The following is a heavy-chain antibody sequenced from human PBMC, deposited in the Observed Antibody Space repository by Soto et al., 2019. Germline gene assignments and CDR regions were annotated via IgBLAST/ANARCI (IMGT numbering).Heavy chain of an antibody. CDR2: IYYSGST. D-gene: IGHD2-15*01. Sequence: QVQLQESGPGLVKPSQTLSLTCTVSGGSISSGGYYWSWIRQHPGKGLEWIGYIYYSGSTYYNPSLKSRVTRSVDTSKNQFSLKLSSVTAADTAVYYCAREGGGSLLPWFDPWGQGTLVTVSS. CDR1: GGSISSGGYY. V-gene: IGHV4-31*03. CDR3: AREGGGSLLPWFDP. J-gene: IGHJ5*02.